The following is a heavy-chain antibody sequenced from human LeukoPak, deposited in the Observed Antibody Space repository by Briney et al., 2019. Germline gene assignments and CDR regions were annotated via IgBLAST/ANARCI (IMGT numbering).Heavy chain of an antibody. CDR3: AREEYDFWSGYYTGRWFDP. V-gene: IGHV1-2*02. J-gene: IGHJ5*02. CDR1: GYTFTGYY. CDR2: INPNSGGT. D-gene: IGHD3-3*01. Sequence: ASVKVSCKASGYTFTGYYMHWVRQAPGQGLEWMGWINPNSGGTNYAQKFQGRVTMTRDTSISTAYMELSRLRSDDTAVYYCAREEYDFWSGYYTGRWFDPWGQGTLVTVSS.